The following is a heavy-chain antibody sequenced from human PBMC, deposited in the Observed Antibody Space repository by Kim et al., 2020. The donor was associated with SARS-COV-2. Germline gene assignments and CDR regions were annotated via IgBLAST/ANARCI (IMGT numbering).Heavy chain of an antibody. V-gene: IGHV1-18*01. J-gene: IGHJ4*02. CDR2: INTRKGDT. D-gene: IGHD3-10*01. CDR1: DYSYSGSG. Sequence: ASVKVSCKTSDYSYSGSGFSWVRQAPGQGLEWMGWINTRKGDTSYVQKFQDRVTMTTGSSTTTAYIELRNLKSEDTAVYYCVRATWGDVNDSWGQGTLVTVSS. CDR3: VRATWGDVNDS.